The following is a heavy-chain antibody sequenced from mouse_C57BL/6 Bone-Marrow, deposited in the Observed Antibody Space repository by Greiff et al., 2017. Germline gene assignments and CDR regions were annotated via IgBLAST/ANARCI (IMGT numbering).Heavy chain of an antibody. CDR2: INPNNGGT. CDR1: GYTFTDYN. CDR3: ARSAPYESFAY. Sequence: EVKLMESGPELVKPGASVKIPCKASGYTFTDYNMDWVKQSHGKSLEWIGDINPNNGGTIYNQKCKGKATLTVDKSSSTAYMGLRSLTSEDTAVYYCARSAPYESFAYWGQGTLVTVSA. J-gene: IGHJ3*01. V-gene: IGHV1-18*01. D-gene: IGHD1-2*01.